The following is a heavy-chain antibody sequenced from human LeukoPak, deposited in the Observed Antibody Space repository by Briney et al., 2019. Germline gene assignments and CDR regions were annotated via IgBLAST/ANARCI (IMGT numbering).Heavy chain of an antibody. Sequence: ASVKVSCKASGYTFTTYGISWVRQAPGQGLEWMGIINPSGGSTSYAQKFQGRVTMTRDTSTSTVYMELSSLRSEDTAVYYCARDQYSSSWYEGNDAFGIWGQGTMVTVSS. V-gene: IGHV1-46*01. CDR2: INPSGGST. CDR3: ARDQYSSSWYEGNDAFGI. D-gene: IGHD6-13*01. CDR1: GYTFTTYG. J-gene: IGHJ3*02.